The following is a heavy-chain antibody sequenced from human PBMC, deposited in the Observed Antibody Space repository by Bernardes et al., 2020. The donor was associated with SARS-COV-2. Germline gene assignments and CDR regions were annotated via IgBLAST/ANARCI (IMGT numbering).Heavy chain of an antibody. CDR2: IDHSGST. V-gene: IGHV4-34*01. Sequence: SETLSLTCAVYGESFSGYYWCWIRQPPGKGLEWIGEIDHSGSTNYNASLKSRGTLSVDTSKNQVSLKLSSLTAADTAVYYCARGRNSVNMIRVVIGFTVYLNYWCQGTLVTVSS. J-gene: IGHJ4*02. CDR3: ARGRNSVNMIRVVIGFTVYLNY. D-gene: IGHD2-21*01. CDR1: GESFSGYY.